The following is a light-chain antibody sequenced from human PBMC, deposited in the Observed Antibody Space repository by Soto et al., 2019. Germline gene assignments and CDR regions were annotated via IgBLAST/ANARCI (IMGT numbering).Light chain of an antibody. Sequence: QSALTQPASVSGSPGQSIAISCTGTSSDVGAHNYVSWYQQHPVKAPKLIIYDVSNRPSGVSTRFSGFKSGNTASLTISGLQAEDEADYYCSSYTYTSTLVIFGGGTKLTVL. CDR1: SSDVGAHNY. V-gene: IGLV2-14*03. CDR2: DVS. J-gene: IGLJ2*01. CDR3: SSYTYTSTLVI.